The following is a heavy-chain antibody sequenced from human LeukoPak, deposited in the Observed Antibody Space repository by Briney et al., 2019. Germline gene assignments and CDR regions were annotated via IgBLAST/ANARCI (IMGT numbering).Heavy chain of an antibody. CDR3: AREDASVITLNAFNV. V-gene: IGHV4-31*03. Sequence: SETLSLTCTVSGGSITGRGDYWRWIRQHPGGGLEWIGHSYYSVRTLYNPSLESRVTISLDTSNNLFSLRLTSVTAADTAVYYCAREDASVITLNAFNVWGQGTMVTVSS. D-gene: IGHD4-23*01. CDR1: GGSITGRGDY. CDR2: SYYSVRT. J-gene: IGHJ3*01.